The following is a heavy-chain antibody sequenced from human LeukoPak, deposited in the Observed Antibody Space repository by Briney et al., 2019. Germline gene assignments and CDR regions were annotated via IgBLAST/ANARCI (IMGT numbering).Heavy chain of an antibody. CDR1: GGSFSGYY. D-gene: IGHD3-16*01. J-gene: IGHJ4*02. CDR3: ARGWGSAPYYFDY. CDR2: INHSGST. V-gene: IGHV4-34*01. Sequence: SETLSLTCAVYGGSFSGYYWSWIRQPPGKGLEWIGEINHSGSTNYNPSLKSRVTISVDTSKNQFSLKLSSVTAADTAVYHCARGWGSAPYYFDYWGQGTLVTVS.